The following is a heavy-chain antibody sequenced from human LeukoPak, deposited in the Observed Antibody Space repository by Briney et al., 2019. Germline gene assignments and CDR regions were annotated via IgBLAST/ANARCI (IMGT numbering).Heavy chain of an antibody. J-gene: IGHJ4*02. CDR1: GVTLSNYV. V-gene: IGHV3-23*01. CDR2: ISDSGGMT. CDR3: EQRGVVIRVILVGFHKEAYYFDS. Sequence: GSLRLSCAVSGVTLSNYVMSWVRQSPGKGLEWVSCISDSGGMTNYADSVKGRLPISGDSPKNTLHLQMNRLRAEDTAVYFCEQRGVVIRVILVGFHKEAYYFDSWGRGALVPVSS. D-gene: IGHD2-15*01.